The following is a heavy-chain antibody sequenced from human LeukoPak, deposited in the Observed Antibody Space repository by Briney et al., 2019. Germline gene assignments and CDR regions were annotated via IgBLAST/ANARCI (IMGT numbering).Heavy chain of an antibody. CDR1: GFTFSSYE. Sequence: GGSLRLSCAASGFTFSSYEMNWVRQAPGKGLEWVSYISSSGSTIYYADSVKGRFTISRDNAKNSLYLQMNSLRAEDTAVYYCSRGRATSSWLYYYMDVWGKGTTVIVSS. D-gene: IGHD1-26*01. CDR3: SRGRATSSWLYYYMDV. V-gene: IGHV3-48*03. J-gene: IGHJ6*03. CDR2: ISSSGSTI.